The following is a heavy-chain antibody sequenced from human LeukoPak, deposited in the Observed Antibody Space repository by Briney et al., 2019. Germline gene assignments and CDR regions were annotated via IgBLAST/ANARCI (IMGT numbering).Heavy chain of an antibody. CDR2: ISGSGGST. Sequence: PERSLRLSCAASGFTFNHYAMHWVRQAPGKGLEWVSAISGSGGSTYYADSVKGRFTISRDNSKNTLYLQMNSLRAEDTAVYYCAKDRRAIFGVVIDYWGQGTLVTVSS. CDR3: AKDRRAIFGVVIDY. J-gene: IGHJ4*02. D-gene: IGHD3-3*01. V-gene: IGHV3-23*01. CDR1: GFTFNHYA.